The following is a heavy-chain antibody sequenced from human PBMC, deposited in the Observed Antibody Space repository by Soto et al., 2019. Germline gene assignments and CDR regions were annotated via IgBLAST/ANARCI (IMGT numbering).Heavy chain of an antibody. CDR2: ISSSISYI. J-gene: IGHJ6*02. V-gene: IGHV3-21*01. CDR3: ARTMVAGGAAHYYGMVV. D-gene: IGHD3-10*01. Sequence: EVSLRLSCAASGFTFSSYSMNWVRQAPGRGLEWVSSISSSISYIYYADSVKGRFTISGDNAKNSLYLQMNSLRAEDRAVYYFARTMVAGGAAHYYGMVVWGQVTLVT. CDR1: GFTFSSYS.